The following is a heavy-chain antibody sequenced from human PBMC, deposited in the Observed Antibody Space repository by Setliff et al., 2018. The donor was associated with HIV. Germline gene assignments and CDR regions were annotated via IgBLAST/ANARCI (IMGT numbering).Heavy chain of an antibody. CDR3: ARDSGGYNYGFAVGSFDY. CDR1: SDSIRFYY. D-gene: IGHD5-18*01. J-gene: IGHJ4*02. V-gene: IGHV4-59*01. Sequence: ASETLSLTCTVSSDSIRFYYWTWIRQPPGKGLEWIGNIYYTGSTNYNPSLKSRITISIDTSKSQFSLKLTSVAAADTAVYYCARDSGGYNYGFAVGSFDYWGQGALGTSPQ. CDR2: IYYTGST.